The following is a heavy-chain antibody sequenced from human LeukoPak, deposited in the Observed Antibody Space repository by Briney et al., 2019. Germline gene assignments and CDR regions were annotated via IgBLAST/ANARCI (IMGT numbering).Heavy chain of an antibody. CDR2: ISGSGGST. J-gene: IGHJ4*02. Sequence: GGSLRLSCAASGFTFSSYAMSWVRQAPGKGLEWVSAISGSGGSTYYADSVKGRFTISRDNSKNTLYLQMNSLRAEDTAVYYSAKDGDTAMATGSFDYWGQGTLVTVSS. CDR3: AKDGDTAMATGSFDY. V-gene: IGHV3-23*01. CDR1: GFTFSSYA. D-gene: IGHD5-18*01.